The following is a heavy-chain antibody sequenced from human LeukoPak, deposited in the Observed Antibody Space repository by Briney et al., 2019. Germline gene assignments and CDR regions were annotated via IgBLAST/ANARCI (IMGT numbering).Heavy chain of an antibody. V-gene: IGHV1-18*01. D-gene: IGHD3-10*01. Sequence: ASVKVSCKASGYTFTSYGISWVRQAPGQGPEWMGWISAYDGNTNSAQKFQGRVTMTTDTSTRTAYMELRSLRSDDTAVYYCARDGYGSGKGFFDYWGQGTLVTVSS. J-gene: IGHJ4*02. CDR2: ISAYDGNT. CDR1: GYTFTSYG. CDR3: ARDGYGSGKGFFDY.